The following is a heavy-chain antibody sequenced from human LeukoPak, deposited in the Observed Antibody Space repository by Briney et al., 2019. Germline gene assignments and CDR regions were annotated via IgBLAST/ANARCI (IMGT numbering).Heavy chain of an antibody. CDR2: INPSGGST. CDR1: GYTFTSYY. J-gene: IGHJ6*02. V-gene: IGHV1-46*01. D-gene: IGHD1-1*01. CDR3: ARDSRGTFPSPGMDV. Sequence: GASVKVSCEASGYTFTSYYMHWVRQAPGQGLEWMGIINPSGGSTSYAQKFQGRVTMTRDTSTSTVYMELSSLRSEDTAVYYCARDSRGTFPSPGMDVWGQGTTVTVSS.